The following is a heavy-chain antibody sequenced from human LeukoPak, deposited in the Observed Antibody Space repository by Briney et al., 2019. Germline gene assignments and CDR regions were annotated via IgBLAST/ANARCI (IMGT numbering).Heavy chain of an antibody. CDR1: GGSFSGYY. CDR2: INHSGST. CDR3: ARWVVVPAASLDY. V-gene: IGHV4-34*01. Sequence: SETLSLTCAVYGGSFSGYYWSWIRQPPGKGLEWIGEINHSGSTNYNPSLKSRVTISVDTSKNQFSLKLSSVTAADTAVYYCARWVVVPAASLDYWGQGTLVTVPS. J-gene: IGHJ4*02. D-gene: IGHD2-2*01.